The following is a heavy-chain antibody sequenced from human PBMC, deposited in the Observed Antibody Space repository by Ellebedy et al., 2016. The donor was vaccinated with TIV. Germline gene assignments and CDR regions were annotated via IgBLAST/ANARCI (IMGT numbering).Heavy chain of an antibody. V-gene: IGHV1-3*01. CDR3: TRDAIEYGADAIDI. CDR2: IHAGNGNT. CDR1: GYTFTSYA. Sequence: AASVKVSCKASGYTFTSYAMHWVRQAPGQRLEWMGWIHAGNGNTKYSQKFQGRVTITRDTSASTAYMELSSLRSEDTAVYYCTRDAIEYGADAIDIWGHGKMVTVSS. D-gene: IGHD4-17*01. J-gene: IGHJ3*02.